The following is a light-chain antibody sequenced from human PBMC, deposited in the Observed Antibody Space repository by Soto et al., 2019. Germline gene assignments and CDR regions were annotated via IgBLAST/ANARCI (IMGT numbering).Light chain of an antibody. J-gene: IGLJ1*01. CDR2: EVS. Sequence: SALPQPASVSGSPGHSITISCTGTSIDVGGYNYVSWYQQHPGKAPKLMIYEVSNRPSGVSNRFSGSKSGNTASLPISGLQAEDEADYYCSSYTSSSTLYVFGTGTKSPS. V-gene: IGLV2-14*01. CDR3: SSYTSSSTLYV. CDR1: SIDVGGYNY.